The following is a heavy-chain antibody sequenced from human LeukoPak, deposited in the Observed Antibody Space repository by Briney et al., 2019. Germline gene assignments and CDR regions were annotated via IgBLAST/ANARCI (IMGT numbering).Heavy chain of an antibody. Sequence: SETLSLTCTVSGGSISSYYWSWIRQPPGKGLEWIGYIYYSGSTYYNPSLKSRVTISVDTSKNQFSLKLSSVTAADTAVYYCARLEYSDFFDYWGQGTLVTVSS. V-gene: IGHV4-59*08. CDR1: GGSISSYY. J-gene: IGHJ4*02. CDR2: IYYSGST. D-gene: IGHD5-12*01. CDR3: ARLEYSDFFDY.